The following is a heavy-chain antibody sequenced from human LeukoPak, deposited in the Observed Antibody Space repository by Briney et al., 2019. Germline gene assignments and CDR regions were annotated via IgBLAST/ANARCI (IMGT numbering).Heavy chain of an antibody. D-gene: IGHD4-17*01. CDR1: GYTFNTFG. Sequence: ASVKVSCKASGYTFNTFGVAWVRQAPGQGLEWMGWISGYNGDTDYAANLQGRVTLTTDTSTNTAYMGLRSLRSDDAAAYYCARSGDGNWFDPWGQGTLVTVSS. V-gene: IGHV1-18*01. CDR2: ISGYNGDT. CDR3: ARSGDGNWFDP. J-gene: IGHJ5*02.